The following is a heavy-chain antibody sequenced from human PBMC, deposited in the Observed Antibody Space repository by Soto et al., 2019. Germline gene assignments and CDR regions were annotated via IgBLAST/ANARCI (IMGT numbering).Heavy chain of an antibody. CDR2: IYYSGST. V-gene: IGHV4-30-4*01. Sequence: SETLSLTCTVSGGSISSGDYYWSWIRQPPGKGLEWIGYIYYSGSTYYNPSLKSRVTISVDTSKNQFSLKLSSVTAADTAVYYCARAVDYNWFDPWGQGTLVTVSS. CDR1: GGSISSGDYY. J-gene: IGHJ5*02. D-gene: IGHD3-9*01. CDR3: ARAVDYNWFDP.